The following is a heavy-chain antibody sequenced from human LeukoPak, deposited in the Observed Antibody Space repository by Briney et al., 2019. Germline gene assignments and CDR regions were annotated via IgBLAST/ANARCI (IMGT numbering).Heavy chain of an antibody. V-gene: IGHV1-2*02. J-gene: IGHJ4*02. D-gene: IGHD5-18*01. CDR3: ARDPGTAMVEYYFDY. CDR1: GYTFTGYY. Sequence: ASVKVSCKASGYTFTGYYMHWVRQAPGQGLEWMGWINPNSGATNYAQKFQGRVTMTRDTSISTAYMELSRLRSDDTAVYYCARDPGTAMVEYYFDYWGQGTLVTVSS. CDR2: INPNSGAT.